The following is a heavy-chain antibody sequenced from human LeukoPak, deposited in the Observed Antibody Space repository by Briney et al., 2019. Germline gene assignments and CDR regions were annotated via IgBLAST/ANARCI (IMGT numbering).Heavy chain of an antibody. J-gene: IGHJ4*02. D-gene: IGHD3-9*01. Sequence: PGRSLRLSCVASGFTFSRCGMHWVRQAPGKGLEWVAVIYSDGRNAFYADSVEGRFTISRDNSKNTLYRQMTSLRAEDTAVYYCARAATGLFDYWGLGTLVTVSS. CDR3: ARAATGLFDY. CDR2: IYSDGRNA. CDR1: GFTFSRCG. V-gene: IGHV3-33*01.